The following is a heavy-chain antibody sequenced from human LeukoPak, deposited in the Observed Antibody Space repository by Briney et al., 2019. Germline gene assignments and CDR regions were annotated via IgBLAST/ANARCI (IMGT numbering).Heavy chain of an antibody. J-gene: IGHJ6*02. CDR1: GFTVSSNY. Sequence: GGSLRLSCAASGFTVSSNYMSWVRQAPGKGLEWVSVIYSGGSTYYADSVKGRFTISRDNSKNTLYLQMNSLRAEDTAVYYCARLYSDFWSGYLDVWGQGTTVTVSS. CDR3: ARLYSDFWSGYLDV. D-gene: IGHD3-3*01. V-gene: IGHV3-66*01. CDR2: IYSGGST.